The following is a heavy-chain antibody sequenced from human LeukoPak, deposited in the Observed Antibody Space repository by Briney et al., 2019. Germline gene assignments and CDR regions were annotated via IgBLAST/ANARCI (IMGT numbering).Heavy chain of an antibody. J-gene: IGHJ4*02. CDR1: GFTVSSNY. V-gene: IGHV3-66*01. CDR3: ARVEGSGSYYYSFNY. Sequence: TGGSLGLSCAASGFTVSSNYMSWVRQAPGKGLEWVSVIYSGGRTYYADSVKGRFTISRDNSKNTLYLQMNSLRAENTAVYYCARVEGSGSYYYSFNYWGQGTLVTVSS. D-gene: IGHD3-10*01. CDR2: IYSGGRT.